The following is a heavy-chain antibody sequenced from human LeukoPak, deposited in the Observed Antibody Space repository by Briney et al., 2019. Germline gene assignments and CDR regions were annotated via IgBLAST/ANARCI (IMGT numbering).Heavy chain of an antibody. CDR1: GFTFSSYY. J-gene: IGHJ4*02. CDR3: AKSPYGTVGYVPYFDY. D-gene: IGHD5-12*01. V-gene: IGHV3-23*01. CDR2: ISSSGDGT. Sequence: ESLSLTCAASGFTFSSYYMSWIRQAPGKGLEWVSAISSSGDGTPYPDYVKGRFTSPSENSKNTQYLHMISLRAEDTAVYYCAKSPYGTVGYVPYFDYWGQGTLVTVSS.